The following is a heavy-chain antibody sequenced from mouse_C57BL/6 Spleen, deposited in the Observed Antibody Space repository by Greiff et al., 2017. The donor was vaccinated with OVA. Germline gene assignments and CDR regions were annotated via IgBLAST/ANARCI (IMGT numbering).Heavy chain of an antibody. CDR1: GYAFTNYL. V-gene: IGHV1-54*01. D-gene: IGHD1-1*01. CDR3: ARGPYYYGSSTHYAMDD. CDR2: INPGSGGT. J-gene: IGHJ4*01. Sequence: QVQLQQSGAELVRPGTSVKLSCKASGYAFTNYLIDWVKQRPGRGLEWIGVINPGSGGTNYNEKFKGKATLTADKPSSTASMQLSSLPSVNSAVYVCARGPYYYGSSTHYAMDDWGQGTSVTVSS.